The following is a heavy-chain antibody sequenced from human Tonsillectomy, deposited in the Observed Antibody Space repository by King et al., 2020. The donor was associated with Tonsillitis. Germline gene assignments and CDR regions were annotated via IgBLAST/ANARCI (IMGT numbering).Heavy chain of an antibody. V-gene: IGHV3-11*06. CDR2: ISGTSSNT. CDR1: GFNFSDYY. D-gene: IGHD3-10*01. Sequence: VQLVESGGGLVQPGGSLRLSCAASGFNFSDYYMTWIRQAPGKGLQWVSYISGTSSNTNYADFLKGRFTISRDNAKNSLYLQMNSLRAEDTALYYCASRANFGECPFDIWGQGTMVTVSS. J-gene: IGHJ3*02. CDR3: ASRANFGECPFDI.